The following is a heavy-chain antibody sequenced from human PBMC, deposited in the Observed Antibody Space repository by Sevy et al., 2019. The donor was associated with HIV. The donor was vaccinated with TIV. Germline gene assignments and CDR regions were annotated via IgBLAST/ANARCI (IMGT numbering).Heavy chain of an antibody. J-gene: IGHJ4*02. CDR1: GFTFNSYG. CDR2: IWYDGSNR. CDR3: AREGLEVAGIGYYFEY. D-gene: IGHD6-19*01. V-gene: IGHV3-33*01. Sequence: GGSLRLSCAASGFTFNSYGMHWVRQAPGKGLEWVALIWYDGSNRSYVDSVKGRFTVSRDNSKNTLYLQMNSLRAEDTAVYYCAREGLEVAGIGYYFEYWGQVTLVTVSS.